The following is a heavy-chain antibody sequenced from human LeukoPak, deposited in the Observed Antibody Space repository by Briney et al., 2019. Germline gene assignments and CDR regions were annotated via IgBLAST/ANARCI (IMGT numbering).Heavy chain of an antibody. Sequence: TSETLSLTCTVSGGSISSSSYYWGWIRQPPGKGLEWIGSIYYSGSTYYNPSLKSRVTISVDTSKNQFSLRLISVTGADAAVYYCARRRWGYGSGSYDYWGQGTLVTVSS. J-gene: IGHJ4*02. CDR1: GGSISSSSYY. CDR3: ARRRWGYGSGSYDY. CDR2: IYYSGST. V-gene: IGHV4-39*07. D-gene: IGHD3-10*01.